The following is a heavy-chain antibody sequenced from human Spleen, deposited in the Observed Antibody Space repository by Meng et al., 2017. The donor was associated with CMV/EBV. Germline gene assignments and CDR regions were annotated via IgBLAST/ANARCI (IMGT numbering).Heavy chain of an antibody. CDR1: GFTFSTYP. J-gene: IGHJ4*02. CDR3: VCMASAAGGRVDH. D-gene: IGHD6-13*01. V-gene: IGHV3-21*01. Sequence: GESLKISCAASGFTFSTYPMNWVRQAPGKGLEWVSSISSSSVYKYYADSLKGRFTISRDNAKNSLYLQMNSPRVEDTAVYYCVCMASAAGGRVDHWGQGTLVTVSS. CDR2: ISSSSVYK.